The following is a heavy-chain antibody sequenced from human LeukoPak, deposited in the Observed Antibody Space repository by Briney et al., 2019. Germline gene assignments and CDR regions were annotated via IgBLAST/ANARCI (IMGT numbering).Heavy chain of an antibody. CDR1: GFTFDDYA. J-gene: IGHJ4*02. D-gene: IGHD2-8*01. CDR3: ARDLGYCTNGACHTRFDY. Sequence: GRSLRLSCAASGFTFDDYAMHWVRQAPGKGLEWVSGISGNSGSIGYADSVKGRFTMSRDNAKNSLYLQMNGLRAEDTALYYCARDLGYCTNGACHTRFDYWGQGTLVTVSS. V-gene: IGHV3-9*01. CDR2: ISGNSGSI.